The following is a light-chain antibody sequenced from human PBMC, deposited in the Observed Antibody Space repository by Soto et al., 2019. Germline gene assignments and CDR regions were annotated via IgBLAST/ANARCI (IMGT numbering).Light chain of an antibody. CDR2: EGS. Sequence: QSLLTQPASVSGSPGQSITISCTGTSSVVGSYNLVSWYQQHPGKAPKLMIYEGSKRPSGVSNRFSGSKSGNTASLTISGLQAEDGADYYCCSYAGSSTYVFGNGTKVTVL. V-gene: IGLV2-23*01. J-gene: IGLJ1*01. CDR3: CSYAGSSTYV. CDR1: SSVVGSYNL.